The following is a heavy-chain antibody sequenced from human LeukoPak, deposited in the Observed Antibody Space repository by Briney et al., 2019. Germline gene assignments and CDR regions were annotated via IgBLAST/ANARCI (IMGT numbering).Heavy chain of an antibody. V-gene: IGHV4-61*02. J-gene: IGHJ5*02. CDR1: GGSISSGSYY. CDR2: IYTSGST. CDR3: ARGSYGSGSYEGDWFDP. Sequence: SETLSLTCTVSGGSISSGSYYWRWIRQPAGKGLEWIGRIYTSGSTNYNPSLKSRVTISVDTSKNQFSLKLSSVTAADTVVYYCARGSYGSGSYEGDWFDPWGQGTLVTVSS. D-gene: IGHD3-10*01.